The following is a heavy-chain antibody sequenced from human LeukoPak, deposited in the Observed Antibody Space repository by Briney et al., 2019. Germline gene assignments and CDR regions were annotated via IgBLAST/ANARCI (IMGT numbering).Heavy chain of an antibody. CDR2: ISSSSSYT. V-gene: IGHV3-11*06. CDR1: GFTFSDFY. CDR3: ARGQADFDS. J-gene: IGHJ4*02. Sequence: GGSLRLSCAASGFTFSDFYMTGIRPAPGKGLEWVSYISSSSSYTNYAASVQGRFIISRDNAKNSLYLQMNSLRAADTAVYYCARGQADFDSWGQGTLVTVSS.